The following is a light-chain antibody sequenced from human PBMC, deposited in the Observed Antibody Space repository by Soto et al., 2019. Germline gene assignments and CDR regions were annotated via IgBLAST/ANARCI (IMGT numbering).Light chain of an antibody. CDR3: QQYGSSPLWT. V-gene: IGKV3-15*01. CDR1: QSVSSN. CDR2: GAS. J-gene: IGKJ1*01. Sequence: EIVMTQSPATLSVSPGERATLSCRASQSVSSNLAWYQQKAGQAPRLLMYGASTRATGIPARFSGSGSGTDFTLTISRLEPEDFAVYYCQQYGSSPLWTFGQGTKVDIK.